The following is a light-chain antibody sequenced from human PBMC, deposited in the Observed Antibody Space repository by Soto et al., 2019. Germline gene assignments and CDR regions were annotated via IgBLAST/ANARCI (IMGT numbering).Light chain of an antibody. CDR2: HAS. V-gene: IGKV3-15*01. CDR3: QQYNDWPLT. Sequence: EIVMTQSPATLSVSPGERATLSCRASQNINNNLAWYQQKPGQVPRILIYHASTGATGIPARFSGSGSGTELTLTSSSVKSEDFAVYYCQQYNDWPLTFVGGTKVEIK. CDR1: QNINNN. J-gene: IGKJ4*01.